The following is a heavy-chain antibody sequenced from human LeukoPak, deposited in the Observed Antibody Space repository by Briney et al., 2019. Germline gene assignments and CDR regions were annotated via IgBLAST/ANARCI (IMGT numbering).Heavy chain of an antibody. CDR1: GYTFTSYD. D-gene: IGHD2-8*01. V-gene: IGHV1-8*01. J-gene: IGHJ5*02. CDR2: MNPNSGNT. Sequence: GASVKVSCKGSGYTFTSYDINWVRQATGQGLEWMGWMNPNSGNTGYAQKFQGRVTMTRNTSISTAYMELSSLRSEDTAVYSCARGGGVSKGNWFDPWGQGTLVTVSS. CDR3: ARGGGVSKGNWFDP.